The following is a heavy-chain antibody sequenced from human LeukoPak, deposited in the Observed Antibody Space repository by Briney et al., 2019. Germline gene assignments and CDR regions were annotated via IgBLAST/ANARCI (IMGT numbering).Heavy chain of an antibody. D-gene: IGHD2-2*01. V-gene: IGHV4-34*01. CDR3: ARSAVVVPAAPTLHH. J-gene: IGHJ5*02. Sequence: SETLSLTCAVYGGSFSGYYWSWIRQPPGKGLEWIGEINHSGSTNYNPSLKSRVTISVDTSKNQFSLKLSSVTAADTAVYYCARSAVVVPAAPTLHHWGQGTLVTVSS. CDR2: INHSGST. CDR1: GGSFSGYY.